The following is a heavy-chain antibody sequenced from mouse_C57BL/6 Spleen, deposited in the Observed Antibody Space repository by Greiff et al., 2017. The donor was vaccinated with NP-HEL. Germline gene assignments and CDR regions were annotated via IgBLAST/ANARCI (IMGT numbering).Heavy chain of an antibody. D-gene: IGHD2-3*01. J-gene: IGHJ2*01. Sequence: EVKLQESGGGLVQPGGSLSLSCAASGFTFTDYYMSWVRQPPGKALEWLGFIRNKANGYTTEYSASVKGRFTISRDNSQSILYLQMNALRAEDSATYCCARYWDGSDYWGQGTTLTVSS. CDR3: ARYWDGSDY. V-gene: IGHV7-3*01. CDR1: GFTFTDYY. CDR2: IRNKANGYTT.